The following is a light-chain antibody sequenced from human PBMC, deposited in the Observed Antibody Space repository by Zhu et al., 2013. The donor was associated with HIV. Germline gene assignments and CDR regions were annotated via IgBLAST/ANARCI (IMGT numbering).Light chain of an antibody. CDR3: QQRSNWPIT. V-gene: IGKV3-11*01. J-gene: IGKJ5*01. Sequence: EVVLTQSPATLSLSPGERATLSCRASQSVSSLLAWYQQKPGQAPRLLIYDASSRATGIPARFSGSGSGTDFTLTISSLEPEDFAVYYCQQRSNWPITFGQGTRLEIK. CDR2: DAS. CDR1: QSVSSL.